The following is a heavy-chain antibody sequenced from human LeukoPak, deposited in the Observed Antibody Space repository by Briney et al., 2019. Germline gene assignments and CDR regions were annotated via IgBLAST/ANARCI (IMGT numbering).Heavy chain of an antibody. CDR1: GFTFSNSG. CDR2: LRYDGNNK. D-gene: IGHD3-16*01. J-gene: IGHJ3*02. Sequence: GRSLRLSCAASGFTFSNSGMHWVRQAPGKGLEWVAFLRYDGNNKFYTDSVKGRFTISRDNSKNTLYLQMNSLRVEDAAIYYCAKDSIYGGWGNAFDIWGQGTVVTVSS. V-gene: IGHV3-30*02. CDR3: AKDSIYGGWGNAFDI.